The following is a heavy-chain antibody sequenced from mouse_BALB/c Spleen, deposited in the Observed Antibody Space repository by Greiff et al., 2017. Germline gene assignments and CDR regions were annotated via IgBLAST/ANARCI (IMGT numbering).Heavy chain of an antibody. Sequence: EVQVVESGGGLVQPGGSRKLSCAASGFTFSDYGMAWVRQAPGKGPEWVAFISNLAYSIYYADTVTGRFTISRENAKNTLYLEMSSLRSEDTAMYYCARGGLSRTWFAYGGQGTLVTVSA. CDR2: ISNLAYSI. CDR3: ARGGLSRTWFAY. CDR1: GFTFSDYG. J-gene: IGHJ3*01. V-gene: IGHV5-15*02. D-gene: IGHD3-3*01.